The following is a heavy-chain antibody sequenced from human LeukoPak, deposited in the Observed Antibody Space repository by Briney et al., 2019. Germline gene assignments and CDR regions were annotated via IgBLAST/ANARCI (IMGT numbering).Heavy chain of an antibody. J-gene: IGHJ4*02. D-gene: IGHD5-12*01. CDR2: LSSDGVDK. Sequence: PGGSLRLSCAASGFTFSSYVMHWVRQTPGKGLEWVAILSSDGVDKRYADSVQGRFTVSRDNFKNTLYLQMNSLRAEDTAVYYCARGMSSGYDFDYWAQGTLVTVSS. V-gene: IGHV3-30-3*01. CDR3: ARGMSSGYDFDY. CDR1: GFTFSSYV.